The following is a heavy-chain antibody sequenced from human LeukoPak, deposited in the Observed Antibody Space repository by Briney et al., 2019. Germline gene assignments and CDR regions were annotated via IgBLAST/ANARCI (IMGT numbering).Heavy chain of an antibody. CDR2: IKQDGSEK. J-gene: IGHJ5*02. CDR1: GITFSSHW. V-gene: IGHV3-7*04. CDR3: ARGTLRFFAR. D-gene: IGHD3-16*01. Sequence: GSLRLSCAASGITFSSHWMSWVRQAPGKGLEWVANIKQDGSEKYYVDSVKGRFTISRDNAKNSLYLQMNSLRAEDTAVYYCARGTLRFFARWGQGTLVTVSS.